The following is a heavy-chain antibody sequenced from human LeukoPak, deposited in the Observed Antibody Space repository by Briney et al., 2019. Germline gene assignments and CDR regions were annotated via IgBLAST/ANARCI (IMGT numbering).Heavy chain of an antibody. Sequence: GGSLRLSCAASGFTVSSNYMSWVRQAPGKGLEWVSVIYSGGSTYYADSVKGRFTISRDNSKNTLYLQMNSLRAEDTAVYYCARTRYDSSGNDYWGQGTLVTVSS. CDR3: ARTRYDSSGNDY. CDR1: GFTVSSNY. CDR2: IYSGGST. J-gene: IGHJ4*02. D-gene: IGHD3-22*01. V-gene: IGHV3-53*01.